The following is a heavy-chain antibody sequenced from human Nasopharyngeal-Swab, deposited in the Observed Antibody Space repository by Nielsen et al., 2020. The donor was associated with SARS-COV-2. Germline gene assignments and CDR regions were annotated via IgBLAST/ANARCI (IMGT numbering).Heavy chain of an antibody. J-gene: IGHJ6*02. CDR3: ARDRYDILTGYYPPPYYGMDV. D-gene: IGHD3-9*01. V-gene: IGHV1-69*13. Sequence: SVKVSCKTSGGTFSSYAISWVRQAPGQGLEWMGGIIPIFGTANYAQKFQGRVTITADESTSTAYMELSSLRSEDTAVYYCARDRYDILTGYYPPPYYGMDVWGQGTTVTVSS. CDR2: IIPIFGTA. CDR1: GGTFSSYA.